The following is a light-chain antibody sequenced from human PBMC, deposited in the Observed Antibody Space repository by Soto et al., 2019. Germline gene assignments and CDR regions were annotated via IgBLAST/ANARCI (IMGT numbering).Light chain of an antibody. Sequence: EIVLTQSPGTLSLSPGERATLSCRASQSVSSSYLAWYQQTPGKAPRLLIYGASSRATGIPDRFSASGSGTDFTLTISRLEPEDCAVYYCQQYGSSPYTFGQGTRLEIK. CDR1: QSVSSSY. V-gene: IGKV3-20*01. CDR3: QQYGSSPYT. J-gene: IGKJ2*01. CDR2: GAS.